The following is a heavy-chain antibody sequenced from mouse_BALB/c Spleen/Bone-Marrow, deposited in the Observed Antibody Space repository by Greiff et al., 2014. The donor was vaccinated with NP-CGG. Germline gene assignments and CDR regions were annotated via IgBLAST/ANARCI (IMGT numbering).Heavy chain of an antibody. CDR3: TRSGYGRDFDY. CDR2: ILPGTSNT. CDR1: GYTFSYYW. J-gene: IGHJ2*01. D-gene: IGHD2-1*01. Sequence: VKLMESGAELMKPGASVKISCKATGYTFSYYWIGWVRQRPGHGLEWIGEILPGTSNTNYNEKFKGKATFTADTSSNTACMQLSSLTSEDSAVYYCTRSGYGRDFDYWGQGTTLTVSS. V-gene: IGHV1-9*01.